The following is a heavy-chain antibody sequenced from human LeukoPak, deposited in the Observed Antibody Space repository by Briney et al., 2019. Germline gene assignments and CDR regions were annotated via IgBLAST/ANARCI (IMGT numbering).Heavy chain of an antibody. J-gene: IGHJ6*03. Sequence: SGTLALTRRVTGESISSHLWRWIRQPPGKGLEWIGYIHYSGMTNYNPSLKSRATLSVDTSTNQFSLKLTSVTAADTAFYFCAREASSDPRLSSYFLDVWGEGTAVTVSS. D-gene: IGHD6-19*01. V-gene: IGHV4-59*11. CDR3: AREASSDPRLSSYFLDV. CDR1: GESISSHL. CDR2: IHYSGMT.